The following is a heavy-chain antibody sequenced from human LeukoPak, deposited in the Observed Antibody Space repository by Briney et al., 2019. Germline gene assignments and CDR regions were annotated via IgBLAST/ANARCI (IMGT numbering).Heavy chain of an antibody. Sequence: SETLSLTCTVSGDSISSSNSYWGWIRQPPGKGLEWIGSMWFGATTSYDPSLKSRVTISSDPSKNQFSLKLSSVTAAHTALYYCARGRRGSYFQDYWGQGTLVTVSS. D-gene: IGHD1-26*01. CDR2: MWFGATT. V-gene: IGHV4-39*07. CDR3: ARGRRGSYFQDY. J-gene: IGHJ4*02. CDR1: GDSISSSNSY.